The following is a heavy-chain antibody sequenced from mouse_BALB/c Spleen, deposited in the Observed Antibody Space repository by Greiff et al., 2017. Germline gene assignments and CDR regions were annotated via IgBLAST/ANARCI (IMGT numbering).Heavy chain of an antibody. Sequence: QVQLQQPGAELVKPGASVKLSCKASGYTFTSYWMHWVKQRPGQGLEWIGEINPSNGRTNYNEKFKSKATLTVDKSSSTAYMQLSSLTSEDSAVYYCARLVGRGYFDYWGQGTTLTVSS. D-gene: IGHD1-1*02. CDR2: INPSNGRT. CDR3: ARLVGRGYFDY. CDR1: GYTFTSYW. V-gene: IGHV1S81*02. J-gene: IGHJ2*01.